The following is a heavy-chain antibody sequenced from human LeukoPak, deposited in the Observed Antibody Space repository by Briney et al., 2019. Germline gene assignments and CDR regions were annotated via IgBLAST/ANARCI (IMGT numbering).Heavy chain of an antibody. CDR2: ISSSSTYI. V-gene: IGHV3-21*01. CDR3: ARNEWIDY. CDR1: GFTFSSYN. J-gene: IGHJ4*02. Sequence: GGSLRLSCAASGFTFSSYNMNWVRQAPGKGLEWVSSISSSSTYIYYADSMEGRFTISRDNAKNSLYLQMNSLRAEDTAVYYCARNEWIDYWGQGTLVTVSS. D-gene: IGHD5-12*01.